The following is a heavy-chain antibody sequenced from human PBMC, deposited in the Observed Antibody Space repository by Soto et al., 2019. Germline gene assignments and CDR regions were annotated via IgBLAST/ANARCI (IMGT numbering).Heavy chain of an antibody. V-gene: IGHV4-59*01. D-gene: IGHD4-17*01. J-gene: IGHJ4*02. CDR2: IYYSGST. CDR1: GGSISSYY. Sequence: SETLSLTCTVSGGSISSYYWSWIRHPPGKGLEWIGYIYYSGSTKYNPSLKSRVIISVDRTKNHFSLRLNSVTAADSAVYYCVRVGGYYGDYPNFDYWGQGTLVTVSS. CDR3: VRVGGYYGDYPNFDY.